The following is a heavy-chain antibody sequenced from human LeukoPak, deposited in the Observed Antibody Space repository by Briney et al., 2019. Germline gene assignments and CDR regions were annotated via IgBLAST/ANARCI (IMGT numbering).Heavy chain of an antibody. CDR3: ARSDSSSWLYDY. CDR1: GGSISSYY. V-gene: IGHV4-59*08. D-gene: IGHD6-13*01. CDR2: IYYSGST. Sequence: PSETLSLTCTVSGGSISSYYWSWIRQPPGKGLEWIGYIYYSGSTNYNPSLKSRVTISVDTSKNQFSLKLSSVTAADTAVYYCARSDSSSWLYDYWGQGTLVTVSS. J-gene: IGHJ4*02.